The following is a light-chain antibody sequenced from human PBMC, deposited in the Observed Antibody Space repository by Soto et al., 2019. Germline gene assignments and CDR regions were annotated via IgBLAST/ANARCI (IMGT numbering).Light chain of an antibody. V-gene: IGLV1-40*01. CDR2: GNS. CDR1: SSNIGAGYD. CDR3: QSYDSSLSGWV. Sequence: QSVLTQPPSVSGAPGQRVTISCTGSSSNIGAGYDGHWYQQLPGTAPKLLIYGNSNRPSGVPDRFSGSKSGASASLAITGLQAEDEGDYYWQSYDSSLSGWVFGGGTKVTVL. J-gene: IGLJ3*02.